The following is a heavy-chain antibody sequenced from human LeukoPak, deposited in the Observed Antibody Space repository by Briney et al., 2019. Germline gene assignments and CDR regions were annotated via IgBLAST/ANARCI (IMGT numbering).Heavy chain of an antibody. CDR3: ARGVGSYGFSPLDY. V-gene: IGHV4-59*01. CDR2: IYYSGST. CDR1: GGSISSYY. J-gene: IGHJ4*02. Sequence: SETLSLTCTVSGGSISSYYWSWIRQPPGKGLEWIGYIYYSGSTNYNPSLKSRVTISVDTSKNRFSLKLSSVTAADTAVYYCARGVGSYGFSPLDYWGQGTLVTVSS. D-gene: IGHD5-18*01.